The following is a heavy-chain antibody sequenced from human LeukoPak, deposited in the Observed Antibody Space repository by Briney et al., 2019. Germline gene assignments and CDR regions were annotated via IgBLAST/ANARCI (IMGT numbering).Heavy chain of an antibody. CDR1: GFTFSSNW. J-gene: IGHJ6*03. CDR2: IKEDGGEK. CDR3: ARDFGYCSGGSCCTRMDV. D-gene: IGHD2-15*01. Sequence: GGSLRLSCAASGFTFSSNWMSWVRQAPGKGLEWVSNIKEDGGEKNYVDSVKGRFIISRDNAKNSLYLQMNSLRAEDTAVYYCARDFGYCSGGSCCTRMDVWGKGTTVTVSS. V-gene: IGHV3-7*01.